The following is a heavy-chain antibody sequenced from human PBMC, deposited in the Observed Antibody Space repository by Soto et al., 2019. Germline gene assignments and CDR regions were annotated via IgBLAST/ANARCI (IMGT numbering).Heavy chain of an antibody. CDR3: ARGRGCCGGTSCYLDY. V-gene: IGHV3-21*01. Sequence: GGSLRLSCAASGFTFSSYTMSWVRQAPGKGLEWVSSISSTSNYIVYADSVKGRFTISRDNAKNSLYLQLSGLRDDDTAVYYCARGRGCCGGTSCYLDYWRRGSLVT. CDR1: GFTFSSYT. J-gene: IGHJ4*02. D-gene: IGHD2-15*01. CDR2: ISSTSNYI.